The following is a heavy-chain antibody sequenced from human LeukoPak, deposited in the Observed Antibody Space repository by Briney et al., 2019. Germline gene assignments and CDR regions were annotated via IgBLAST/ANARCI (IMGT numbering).Heavy chain of an antibody. CDR3: ARGRIVLMVYAFDY. D-gene: IGHD2-8*01. CDR2: IYHRGST. J-gene: IGHJ4*02. CDR1: GGSFSGYH. V-gene: IGHV4-34*01. Sequence: SETLSLTCAVYGGSFSGYHWSWIRQPPGKGLEWMGEIYHRGSTNYNTSLKSRVTISVDPSKNQLSLKLSSVTAADTAVYYCARGRIVLMVYAFDYWGQGTLVTVSS.